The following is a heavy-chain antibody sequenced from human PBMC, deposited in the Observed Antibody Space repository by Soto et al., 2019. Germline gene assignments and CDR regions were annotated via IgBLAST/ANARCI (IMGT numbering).Heavy chain of an antibody. V-gene: IGHV4-30-4*01. J-gene: IGHJ4*02. Sequence: SETLSLTCTVSGGSINNNGYFWSWIRQPPGSGLEWIGHIYNSGSTYSNPSLKSRLTISVDTSKNQFSLKLSSVTAADTAVYYCARGPSGDKVDYWGQGTLVTVPQ. CDR1: GGSINNNGYF. CDR3: ARGPSGDKVDY. CDR2: IYNSGST. D-gene: IGHD1-26*01.